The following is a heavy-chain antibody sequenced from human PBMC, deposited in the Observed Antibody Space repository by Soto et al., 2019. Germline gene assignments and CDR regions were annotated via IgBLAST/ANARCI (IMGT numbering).Heavy chain of an antibody. V-gene: IGHV1-69*06. D-gene: IGHD5-12*01. CDR3: ARARDGYNFLYEPT. J-gene: IGHJ4*02. Sequence: SVKVSCKASGGTFSSLGINWVRLAPGQGLEWMGGIIPISETTHYAQIFQDRVTIVADMSTATAYMELSRLTFEDTAIYYCARARDGYNFLYEPTWGRGTLVTVSS. CDR2: IIPISETT. CDR1: GGTFSSLG.